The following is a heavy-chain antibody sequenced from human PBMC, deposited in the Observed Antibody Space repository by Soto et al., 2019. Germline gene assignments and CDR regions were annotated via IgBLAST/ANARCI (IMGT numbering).Heavy chain of an antibody. CDR1: GFTFSSYA. D-gene: IGHD3-3*01. J-gene: IGHJ4*02. Sequence: GESLKISCAASGFTFSSYAMSWVRQAPGKGLEWVSAISGSGGSTYYADSVKGRFTISRDNSKNTLYLQMNSLRAEDTAVYYCAKGGNDFCSGYCLDYWGQGTLVTVSS. CDR3: AKGGNDFCSGYCLDY. V-gene: IGHV3-23*01. CDR2: ISGSGGST.